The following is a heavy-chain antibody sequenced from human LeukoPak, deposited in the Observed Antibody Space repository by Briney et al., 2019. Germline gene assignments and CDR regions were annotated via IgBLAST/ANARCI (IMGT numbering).Heavy chain of an antibody. CDR3: ARRLAYCGGDCYSFAFDI. V-gene: IGHV3-74*01. CDR1: GFTFSSYW. D-gene: IGHD2-21*02. Sequence: GRSLRLSCAASGFTFSSYWMHWGRHAPGKGLVWVSRINSDGTSTSYADSVKGRFTISRDNAKNTLYLQINSLRAEDTAVYYCARRLAYCGGDCYSFAFDIWGQGTMVTVSS. CDR2: INSDGTST. J-gene: IGHJ3*02.